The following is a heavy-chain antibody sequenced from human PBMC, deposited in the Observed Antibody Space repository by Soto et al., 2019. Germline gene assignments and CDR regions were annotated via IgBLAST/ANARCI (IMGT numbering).Heavy chain of an antibody. V-gene: IGHV3-30-3*01. CDR2: ISYDGSNK. Sequence: PGGSLRLSCAASGFTFSSYAMHWVRQAPGKGLEWVAVISYDGSNKYYADSVKGRFTISRDNSKNTLYLQMNSLRAEDTAVYYCARGARHIVVVTAIDPIDYWGQGTLVTVSS. CDR1: GFTFSSYA. D-gene: IGHD2-21*02. J-gene: IGHJ4*02. CDR3: ARGARHIVVVTAIDPIDY.